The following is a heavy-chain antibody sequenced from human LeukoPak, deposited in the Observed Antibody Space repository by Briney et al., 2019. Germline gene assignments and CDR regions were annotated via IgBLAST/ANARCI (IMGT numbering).Heavy chain of an antibody. CDR2: INLNSGGT. CDR1: GYTFTGYY. J-gene: IGHJ4*02. CDR3: ARDRLAFTVTTIDY. Sequence: ASVKVSCKASGYTFTGYYMHWVRQAPGQGLEWMGWINLNSGGTNYAQKFQGRVTMTRDTSISTAYMELSRLRSDDTAVYYCARDRLAFTVTTIDYWGQGTLVTVSS. V-gene: IGHV1-2*02. D-gene: IGHD4-17*01.